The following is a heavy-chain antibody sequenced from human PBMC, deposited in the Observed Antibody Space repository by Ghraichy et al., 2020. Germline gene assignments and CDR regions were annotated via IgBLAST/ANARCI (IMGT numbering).Heavy chain of an antibody. CDR1: GGSISSYY. CDR2: IYYSGST. V-gene: IGHV4-59*01. Sequence: SQTLSLTCTVSGGSISSYYWSWIRQPPGKGLEWIGYIYYSGSTNYNPSLKSRVTISVDTSKNQFSLKLSSVTAADPAVYYCARASSPYYYDSSGPFDYWGQGTLVTVSS. CDR3: ARASSPYYYDSSGPFDY. D-gene: IGHD3-22*01. J-gene: IGHJ4*02.